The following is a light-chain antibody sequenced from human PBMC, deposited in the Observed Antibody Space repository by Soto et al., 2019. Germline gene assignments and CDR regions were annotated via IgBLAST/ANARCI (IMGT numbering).Light chain of an antibody. V-gene: IGKV3-15*01. CDR1: QSVSTN. Sequence: EIVLTQSPATLSVSPGERATLSCRASQSVSTNVAWYQQKPGQAPRLLIYGASTTATGIPARFSGGGSGTEFTLTISSLQSEDFAVYYCQQYKNWPPLTFGGGTKVEIK. CDR3: QQYKNWPPLT. J-gene: IGKJ4*01. CDR2: GAS.